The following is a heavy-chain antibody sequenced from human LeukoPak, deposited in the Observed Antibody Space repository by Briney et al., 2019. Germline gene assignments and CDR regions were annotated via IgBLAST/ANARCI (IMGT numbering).Heavy chain of an antibody. CDR3: AREFGRIPDY. V-gene: IGHV3-48*03. D-gene: IGHD3-16*01. CDR2: ISSSGSTI. J-gene: IGHJ4*02. CDR1: GFTFSSYE. Sequence: GGSLRLSCAASGFTFSSYELNWVRQAPGKGLEWVSYISSSGSTIYYADSVKGRFTISRDNAKNSLYLQMNSLRAEDTAVYYCAREFGRIPDYWGQGTLVTVSS.